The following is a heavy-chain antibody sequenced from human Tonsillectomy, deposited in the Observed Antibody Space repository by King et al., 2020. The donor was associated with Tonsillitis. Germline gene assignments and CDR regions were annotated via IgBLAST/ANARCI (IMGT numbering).Heavy chain of an antibody. CDR3: AKEYYDILTGYYARPFDY. J-gene: IGHJ4*02. CDR1: GFTFSSYA. Sequence: QLVQSGGGLVQPGGSLRLSCAASGFTFSSYAMSWVRQAPGKGLEWVSAISGSGGSIYYADSVKGRFTISRDNSMNTLYLQVNSLRAEDTAVYYCAKEYYDILTGYYARPFDYWGQGTLVTVSS. D-gene: IGHD3-9*01. V-gene: IGHV3-23*04. CDR2: ISGSGGSI.